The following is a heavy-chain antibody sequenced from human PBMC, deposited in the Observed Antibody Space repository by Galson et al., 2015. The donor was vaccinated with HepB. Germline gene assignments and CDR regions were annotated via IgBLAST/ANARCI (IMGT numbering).Heavy chain of an antibody. J-gene: IGHJ4*02. CDR2: IYYSGST. V-gene: IGHV4-61*05. CDR1: GGSISSSSYS. Sequence: SETLSLTCTVSGGSISSSSYSWSWIRQPPGKGLEWIGYIYYSGSTNYNPSLKSRVTISVDTSKNQFSLKLSSVTAADSAVYYCARQGGDRPYFDYWGQGTLVTVSS. D-gene: IGHD2-21*02. CDR3: ARQGGDRPYFDY.